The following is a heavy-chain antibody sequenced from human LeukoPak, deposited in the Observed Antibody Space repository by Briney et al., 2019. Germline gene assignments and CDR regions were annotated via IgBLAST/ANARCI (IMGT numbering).Heavy chain of an antibody. CDR1: GFTFSSYA. D-gene: IGHD2-8*02. CDR2: ISGSGGST. CDR3: AKDRGWYCTGDTCWWGFDF. V-gene: IGHV3-23*01. Sequence: PGGSLRLSCAASGFTFSSYAMSWVRQAPGKGLEWVSAISGSGGSTYYADSVKGRFTISRDNSKNTLYLQMNRLRAEDTAVYYCAKDRGWYCTGDTCWWGFDFWGQGTLVTVSS. J-gene: IGHJ4*02.